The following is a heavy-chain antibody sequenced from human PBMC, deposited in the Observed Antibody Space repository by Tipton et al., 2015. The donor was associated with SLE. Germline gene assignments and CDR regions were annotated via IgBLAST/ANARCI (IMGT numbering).Heavy chain of an antibody. CDR1: GGSISISTYF. Sequence: TLSLTCTVSGGSISISTYFWGWIRQPPGKGLEWIGSVYYSGGSYYNPSLKSRVSISVDLSKNQFSLKLSSVTAADTAVYYCARAFRETRTYYYYYMDVWGKGTTVTVSS. V-gene: IGHV4-39*07. CDR3: ARAFRETRTYYYYYMDV. CDR2: VYYSGGS. J-gene: IGHJ6*03. D-gene: IGHD3-10*01.